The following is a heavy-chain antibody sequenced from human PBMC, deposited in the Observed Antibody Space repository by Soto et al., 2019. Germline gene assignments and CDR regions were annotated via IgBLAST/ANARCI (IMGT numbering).Heavy chain of an antibody. CDR3: AAYNTSRRAAFDI. J-gene: IGHJ3*02. CDR2: IKQDGNEK. Sequence: GGSLRLSCAASGFTFSTYWMSWVRQAPGKGLEWLANIKQDGNEKYYVDSVKGRFTISGDSAKNSLFLIMDSLRAEDTAVYYCAAYNTSRRAAFDIWGQGTMVTVSS. CDR1: GFTFSTYW. D-gene: IGHD3-10*01. V-gene: IGHV3-7*01.